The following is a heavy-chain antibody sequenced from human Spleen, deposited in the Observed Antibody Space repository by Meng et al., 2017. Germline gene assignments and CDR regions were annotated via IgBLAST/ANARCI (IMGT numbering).Heavy chain of an antibody. CDR2: LGAHPGDT. CDR1: DYTFTGYG. V-gene: IGHV1-18*01. D-gene: IGHD3-10*01. J-gene: IGHJ4*02. Sequence: HVQLLQSGAGVKQPGASLNASCKASDYTFTGYGVCWVRQAPGQGLEWMAWLGAHPGDTSHAPKFVGRVTVTADTATATAYMELRSLRSDDTAVYYCARGTPGRSYCDYWGLGTLVTVSS. CDR3: ARGTPGRSYCDY.